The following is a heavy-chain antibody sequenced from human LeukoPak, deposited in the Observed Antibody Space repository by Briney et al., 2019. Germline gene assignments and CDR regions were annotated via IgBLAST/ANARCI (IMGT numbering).Heavy chain of an antibody. D-gene: IGHD1-1*01. J-gene: IGHJ4*02. CDR3: ARDLDWAASTDY. CDR2: INPNSGGT. Sequence: ASVKVSCKASGYTFTGYYMHWVRQAPGQGLEWMGWINPNSGGTNYAQKFQGWVTMTRDTSISTAYMELSRLRSDDTAVYYCARDLDWAASTDYWGQGTLVTVSS. CDR1: GYTFTGYY. V-gene: IGHV1-2*04.